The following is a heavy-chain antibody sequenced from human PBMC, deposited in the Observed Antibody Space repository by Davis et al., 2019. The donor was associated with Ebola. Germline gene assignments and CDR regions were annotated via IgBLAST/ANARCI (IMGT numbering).Heavy chain of an antibody. D-gene: IGHD2-15*01. CDR1: GYSFTSYW. Sequence: GESLKISCKGSGYSFTSYWIGWVRQMPGKGLEWMGIIYPGDSDTRYSPSFQGQVTISADKSISTAYLQWSSLKASDTAMYYCARPPWHYCSGGSCYSSPTDYWGQGTLVTVSS. V-gene: IGHV5-51*01. J-gene: IGHJ4*02. CDR2: IYPGDSDT. CDR3: ARPPWHYCSGGSCYSSPTDY.